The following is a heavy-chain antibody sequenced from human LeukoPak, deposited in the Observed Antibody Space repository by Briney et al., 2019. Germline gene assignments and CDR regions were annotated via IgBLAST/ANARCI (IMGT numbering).Heavy chain of an antibody. Sequence: ASVKVSXKVSGYTLTELSMHWGRQVPGKGLEWMGGFDFEEGKIIYAQKFKGRVTMTEDTSTDTAYMELSGLTSEDTAVYYCTDATGWSSSMMWGQGTAVTVSS. CDR3: TDATGWSSSMM. J-gene: IGHJ4*01. CDR2: FDFEEGKI. V-gene: IGHV1-24*01. D-gene: IGHD6-13*01. CDR1: GYTLTELS.